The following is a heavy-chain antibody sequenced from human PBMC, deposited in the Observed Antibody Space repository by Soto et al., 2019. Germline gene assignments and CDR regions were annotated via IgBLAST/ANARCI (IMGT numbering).Heavy chain of an antibody. J-gene: IGHJ4*02. Sequence: PVWPLRLSWSASLFTFSSYSRNWVRQAPGKGLEWVSYISSSSSTIYYADSVKGRFTISRDNAKNSLYLQMNSLRAEDTAVYYCARDSPPIEYWGQGTLVTVSS. CDR1: LFTFSSYS. CDR3: ARDSPPIEY. V-gene: IGHV3-48*01. CDR2: ISSSSSTI.